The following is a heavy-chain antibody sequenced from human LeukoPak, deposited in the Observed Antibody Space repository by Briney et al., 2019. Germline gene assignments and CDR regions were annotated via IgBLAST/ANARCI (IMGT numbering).Heavy chain of an antibody. CDR2: IYTSGST. Sequence: SETLSLTCTVSGDSISSGSYYWSWIRQPAGKGLEWIGRIYTSGSTNYNPSLKSRVTISVDTSKYQFSLKLSSVTAADTAVYYCARDNLDYDILTGYSQYYFDYWGQGTLVTVSS. D-gene: IGHD3-9*01. J-gene: IGHJ4*02. V-gene: IGHV4-61*02. CDR1: GDSISSGSYY. CDR3: ARDNLDYDILTGYSQYYFDY.